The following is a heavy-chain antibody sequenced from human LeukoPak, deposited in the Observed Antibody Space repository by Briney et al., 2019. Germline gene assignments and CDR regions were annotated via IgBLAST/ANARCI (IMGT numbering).Heavy chain of an antibody. CDR2: IYSPGCT. D-gene: IGHD3-22*01. V-gene: IGHV3-53*01. CDR3: ARAPYSADSSATPPAFDI. CDR1: GFTFSNAY. Sequence: GGSLRLSCAASGFTFSNAYMGWVRQAPGTGLESVSIIYSPGCTYYADSVKGRFTISRDTSKNTIYLQMNSLRVEDTAVYYCARAPYSADSSATPPAFDIWGQGTMVTVSS. J-gene: IGHJ3*02.